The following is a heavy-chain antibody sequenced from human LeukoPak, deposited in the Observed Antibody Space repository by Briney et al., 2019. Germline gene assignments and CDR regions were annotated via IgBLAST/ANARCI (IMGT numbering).Heavy chain of an antibody. J-gene: IGHJ4*02. V-gene: IGHV3-30*03. Sequence: GGSLRLTCVACGFTFSSYGMNWVRPAPGKELEWVAVISYDGSNKYYADSVKGRFTISRDNSKNTLFVQMSSLRAEDTAVYYCARGEYYSDTSSYFEYWGQGTLVTVSS. CDR3: ARGEYYSDTSSYFEY. CDR1: GFTFSSYG. D-gene: IGHD3-22*01. CDR2: ISYDGSNK.